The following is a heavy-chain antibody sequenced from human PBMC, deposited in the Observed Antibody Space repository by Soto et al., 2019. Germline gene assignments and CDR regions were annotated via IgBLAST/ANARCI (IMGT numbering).Heavy chain of an antibody. V-gene: IGHV3-30*18. CDR1: GFTFSSYS. J-gene: IGHJ4*02. Sequence: GGSLRLSCAASGFTFSSYSMHWVRQAPGKGLEWVAVISYDGSNKYYADSVKGRFTISRDNSKNTLYLQMNSLRAEDTAVYYCAKAPERGSSWPTFGDYWGQGTLVTVSS. CDR2: ISYDGSNK. D-gene: IGHD6-13*01. CDR3: AKAPERGSSWPTFGDY.